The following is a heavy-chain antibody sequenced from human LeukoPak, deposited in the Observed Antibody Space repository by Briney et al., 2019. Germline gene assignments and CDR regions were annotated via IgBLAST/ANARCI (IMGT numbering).Heavy chain of an antibody. CDR1: GFTFSSYW. Sequence: QAGGCLRLSCAASGFTFSSYWMHWVRHAPGKGLVWGSRIKSDGSTNYADSVKGRFTISRDNAKNTVSLQMNSLRAEDTGVYYCARAPSEIGGYYPEYFRHWGQGTLVTVSS. CDR3: ARAPSEIGGYYPEYFRH. D-gene: IGHD3-22*01. J-gene: IGHJ1*01. V-gene: IGHV3-74*01. CDR2: IKSDGST.